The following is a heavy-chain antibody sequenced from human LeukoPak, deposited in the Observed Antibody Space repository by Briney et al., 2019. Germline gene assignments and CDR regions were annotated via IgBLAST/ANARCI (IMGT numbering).Heavy chain of an antibody. J-gene: IGHJ6*02. CDR3: ARDPYYYGSGSFYGMDV. CDR1: GFTFSDYY. V-gene: IGHV4-59*01. D-gene: IGHD3-10*01. CDR2: IYYSGST. Sequence: PGGSLRLSCAASGFTFSDYYMSWIRQPPGKGLEWIGYIYYSGSTNYNPSLKSRVTISVDTSKNQFSLKLSSVTAADTAVYYCARDPYYYGSGSFYGMDVWGQGTTVTVSS.